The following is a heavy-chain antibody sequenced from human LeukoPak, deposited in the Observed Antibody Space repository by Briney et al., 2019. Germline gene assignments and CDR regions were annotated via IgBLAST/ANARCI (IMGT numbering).Heavy chain of an antibody. V-gene: IGHV4-34*01. Sequence: SETLSLTCAVYIDSFSNYHWNWIRQTPAKGMEWIGEVNESGGTNISPSLRSRVILSVDTSKNQFSLKLISVTVADTAIYYCARAKGHDFFWSGYYVYYYYYMDVWGKGTTVTVSS. D-gene: IGHD3-3*01. CDR1: IDSFSNYH. J-gene: IGHJ6*03. CDR2: VNESGGT. CDR3: ARAKGHDFFWSGYYVYYYYYMDV.